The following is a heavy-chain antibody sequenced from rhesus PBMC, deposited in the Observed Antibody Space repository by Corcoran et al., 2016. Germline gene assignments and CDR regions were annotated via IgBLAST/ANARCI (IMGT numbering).Heavy chain of an antibody. CDR3: ARGYCSSTYCSLSAFDF. D-gene: IGHD2-15*01. Sequence: QVQLVQSGAEVKKPGSSVKVSCKASGYTFTDYYMHWVRQAPRQGLEWMGWINPYNGNTKYAQKFQGRVTMTRDTSTGTAYMELSSLRSEDTAVYYCARGYCSSTYCSLSAFDFWGQGLRVTVSS. J-gene: IGHJ3*01. V-gene: IGHV1S2*01. CDR1: GYTFTDYY. CDR2: INPYNGNT.